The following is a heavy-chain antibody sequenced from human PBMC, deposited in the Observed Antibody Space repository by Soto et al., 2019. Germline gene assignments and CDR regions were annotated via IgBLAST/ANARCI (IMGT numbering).Heavy chain of an antibody. CDR3: ARVDSGYDSFDY. CDR2: IIPIFGTA. D-gene: IGHD5-12*01. V-gene: IGHV1-69*13. J-gene: IGHJ4*02. CDR1: GGTFSSYA. Sequence: VKVSCKASGGTFSSYAISLVRQAPGQGLEWMGGIIPIFGTANYAQKFQGRVTITADESTSTAYMELSSVTAADTAVYYCARVDSGYDSFDYWGQGTLVTVSS.